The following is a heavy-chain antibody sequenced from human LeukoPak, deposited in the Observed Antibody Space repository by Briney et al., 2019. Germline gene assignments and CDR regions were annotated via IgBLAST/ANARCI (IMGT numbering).Heavy chain of an antibody. V-gene: IGHV1-18*01. D-gene: IGHD6-19*01. CDR1: GYTFTSYG. Sequence: GASVTVSCKASGYTFTSYGISWVRQAPGQGLEWMGWISAYNGNTNYAQKLQSRVTMTTDTSTSTAYMELRSLRSDDTAVYYCARDHLQQWLPGYWGQGTLVTVSS. CDR3: ARDHLQQWLPGY. J-gene: IGHJ4*02. CDR2: ISAYNGNT.